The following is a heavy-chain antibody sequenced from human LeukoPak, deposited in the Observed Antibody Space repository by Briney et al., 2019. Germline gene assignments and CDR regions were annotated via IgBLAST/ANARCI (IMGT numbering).Heavy chain of an antibody. J-gene: IGHJ4*02. CDR1: GFNFSDYY. Sequence: PGGSLRLSCAASGFNFSDYYVSWIRQAPGKGLEWVSYISNSGSTKHYVDSVKGRFTISRDNAKNSVYLQMNSLRVEDTAVYYCARDLSPYQLVYRFDYWGQGTLVTVSS. CDR2: ISNSGSTK. D-gene: IGHD2-2*02. V-gene: IGHV3-11*04. CDR3: ARDLSPYQLVYRFDY.